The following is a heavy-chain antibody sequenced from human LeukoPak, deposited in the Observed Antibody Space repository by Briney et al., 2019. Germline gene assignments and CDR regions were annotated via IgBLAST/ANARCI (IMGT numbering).Heavy chain of an antibody. CDR1: GGSISSYY. J-gene: IGHJ4*02. Sequence: PSETLSLTCTVSGGSISSYYWSWIRQPPGKGLEWIGYIYYSGSTNYNPSLKRRVTISVDTSKNQFSLKLSSVTAADTAIYFCARDPIGSGGTIDYWGQGTLVTVSS. CDR2: IYYSGST. CDR3: ARDPIGSGGTIDY. D-gene: IGHD6-19*01. V-gene: IGHV4-59*01.